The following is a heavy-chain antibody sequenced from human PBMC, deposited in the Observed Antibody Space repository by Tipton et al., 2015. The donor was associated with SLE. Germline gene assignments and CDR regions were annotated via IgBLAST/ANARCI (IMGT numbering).Heavy chain of an antibody. J-gene: IGHJ3*02. D-gene: IGHD6-19*01. CDR1: GGSFSGYY. V-gene: IGHV4-34*01. CDR2: INHSGST. CDR3: AISPEAVAGDAAFDI. Sequence: LRLSCAVYGGSFSGYYWSWIRQPPGKGLEWIGEINHSGSTNYNPSLKSRVTISVDTSKNQFSLKLSSVTAADTAVYYCAISPEAVAGDAAFDIWGQGTMVTVPS.